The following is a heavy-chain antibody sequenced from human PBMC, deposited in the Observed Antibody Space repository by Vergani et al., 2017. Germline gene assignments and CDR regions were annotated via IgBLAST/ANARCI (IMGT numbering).Heavy chain of an antibody. CDR2: IYYSGST. D-gene: IGHD2-15*01. CDR3: ARVPPCCGGGSCYQNYFDY. V-gene: IGHV4-59*01. Sequence: QVQLQESGPGLVKPSETLSLTCTVSGGSISSYYWSWIRQPPGKGLEWIGYIYYSGSTNYNPSLKSRVTISVDTSKNQFSLKLSSVPAADTAVYYCARVPPCCGGGSCYQNYFDYWGQGTLVTVSS. J-gene: IGHJ4*02. CDR1: GGSISSYY.